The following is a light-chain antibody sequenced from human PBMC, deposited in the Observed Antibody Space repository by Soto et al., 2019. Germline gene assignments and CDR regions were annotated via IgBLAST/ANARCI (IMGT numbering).Light chain of an antibody. J-gene: IGLJ1*01. CDR2: ETS. Sequence: SALTQPASVSGSPGQSVTISCTGTSSDFGSYKFVSWYQHHPGKVPKVIIYETSKRTSGVSDRFSGSKSGNTASLTISGLQAEDEADYYCFSFTSTTTHVFGSGTKVTVL. CDR3: FSFTSTTTHV. CDR1: SSDFGSYKF. V-gene: IGLV2-23*01.